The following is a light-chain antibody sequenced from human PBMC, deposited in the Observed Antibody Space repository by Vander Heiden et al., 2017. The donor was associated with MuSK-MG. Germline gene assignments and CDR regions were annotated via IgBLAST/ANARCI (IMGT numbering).Light chain of an antibody. Sequence: EIVLTQSPDILSSSPGDRATLSCRASQSITSDYLAWYRQKPGQAPRLLMYGASFRATGIPDRFSGSGSGRDFTLTIDRLEPEDFAMYYCQQYGSSPVTFGGGTKV. J-gene: IGKJ4*01. CDR1: QSITSDY. CDR3: QQYGSSPVT. V-gene: IGKV3-20*01. CDR2: GAS.